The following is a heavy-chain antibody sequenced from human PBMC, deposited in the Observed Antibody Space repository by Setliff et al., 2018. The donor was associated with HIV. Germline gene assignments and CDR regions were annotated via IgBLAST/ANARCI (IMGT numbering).Heavy chain of an antibody. CDR3: ARLYYDSNGSFDS. CDR2: IYYGSRT. J-gene: IGHJ4*02. V-gene: IGHV4-59*08. D-gene: IGHD3-22*01. CDR1: GGPISGYY. Sequence: SETLSLTCAVSGGPISGYYWNWIRQPPGKGLEWIGFIYYGSRTNYSPSLKSRVTISADTSKNQFSLNLSSVTAADTAIYYCARLYYDSNGSFDSWSQGILVTV.